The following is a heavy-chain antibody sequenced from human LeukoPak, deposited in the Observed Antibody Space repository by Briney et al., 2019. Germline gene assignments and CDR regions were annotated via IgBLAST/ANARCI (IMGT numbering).Heavy chain of an antibody. D-gene: IGHD4-11*01. CDR2: INPNSGGA. CDR3: ARASYGNNPTHFDY. V-gene: IGHV1-2*06. CDR1: GYTFSDYY. J-gene: IGHJ4*02. Sequence: ASVKVSCKASGYTFSDYYIHWVRQAPGQGLQWMGRINPNSGGADYAQNFQGRVTMTRDTSTNPVYMQLIWLRSDDAAVYYCARASYGNNPTHFDYWGQGTLVTVSS.